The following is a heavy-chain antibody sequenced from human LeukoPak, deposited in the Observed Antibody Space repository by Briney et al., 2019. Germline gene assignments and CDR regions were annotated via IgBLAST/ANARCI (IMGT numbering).Heavy chain of an antibody. V-gene: IGHV4-38-2*01. CDR2: IYHSGST. D-gene: IGHD6-6*01. J-gene: IGHJ4*02. CDR3: ARVGSSPPYFDY. Sequence: SETLSLTCAVSGYSISSGYYWGWIRQPPGKGLEWIGSIYHSGSTNYNPSLKSRVTISVDTSKNQFSLKLSSVTAADTAVYYCARVGSSPPYFDYWGQGTLVTVSS. CDR1: GYSISSGYY.